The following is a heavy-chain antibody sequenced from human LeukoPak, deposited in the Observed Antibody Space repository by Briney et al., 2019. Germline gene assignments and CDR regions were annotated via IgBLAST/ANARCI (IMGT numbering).Heavy chain of an antibody. J-gene: IGHJ4*02. V-gene: IGHV1-46*01. Sequence: ASVKVSCKASGYTFTSYYMQWVREAPGQGLEWMEIINPSGGSTSYAQKFQGRVTMTRDTSTSTVYMELSSLRSEDTAVYFCARDPGHIVVVVAATRSYYFDYWGQGTLVTVSS. CDR2: INPSGGST. CDR1: GYTFTSYY. D-gene: IGHD2-15*01. CDR3: ARDPGHIVVVVAATRSYYFDY.